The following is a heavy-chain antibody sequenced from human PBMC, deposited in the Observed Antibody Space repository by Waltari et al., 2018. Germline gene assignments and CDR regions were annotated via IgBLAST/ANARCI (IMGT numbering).Heavy chain of an antibody. Sequence: QVQLVQAGAEVKKPGAPVKVSCKASGYTFSNDGISWVSKVPGQGLEWMGWTPGYKGNTKYEQKFQGTVTMTTDTSTSTAYLEVRSLQSDDTAVYYCARGGFLKSIIIVVMDFDYWGQGTLVTVSS. CDR2: TPGYKGNT. D-gene: IGHD3-22*01. CDR1: GYTFSNDG. CDR3: ARGGFLKSIIIVVMDFDY. V-gene: IGHV1-18*01. J-gene: IGHJ4*02.